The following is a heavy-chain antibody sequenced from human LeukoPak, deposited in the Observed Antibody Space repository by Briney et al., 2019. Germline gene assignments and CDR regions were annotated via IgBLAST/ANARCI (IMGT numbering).Heavy chain of an antibody. Sequence: GGSLRLSCAASGFTFSSYDMHWVRQATGKGLEWVSAIGTAGDTYYPGSVKGRFTISRENAKNSLYLQMNSLRAGDTAVYYCAGSRALAAAPPPYWYFDLWGRGTLVTVSS. D-gene: IGHD6-13*01. CDR2: IGTAGDT. CDR3: AGSRALAAAPPPYWYFDL. J-gene: IGHJ2*01. CDR1: GFTFSSYD. V-gene: IGHV3-13*01.